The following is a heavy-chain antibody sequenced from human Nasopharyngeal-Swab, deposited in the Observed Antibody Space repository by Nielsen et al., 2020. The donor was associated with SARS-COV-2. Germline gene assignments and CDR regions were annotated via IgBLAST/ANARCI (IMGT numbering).Heavy chain of an antibody. CDR3: ARQVGYCTNGVCPTYYYYYGMDV. J-gene: IGHJ6*02. V-gene: IGHV4-39*01. Sequence: SETLSLTCTVSGGSISSYYWGWIRQPPGKGLEWIGSIYYSGSTYYNPSLKSRVTISVDTSKNQFSLKLSSVTAADTAVYYCARQVGYCTNGVCPTYYYYYGMDVWGQGTTVTVSS. D-gene: IGHD2-8*01. CDR1: GGSISSYY. CDR2: IYYSGST.